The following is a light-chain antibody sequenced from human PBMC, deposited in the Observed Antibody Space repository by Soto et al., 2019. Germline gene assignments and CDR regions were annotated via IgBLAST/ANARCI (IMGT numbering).Light chain of an antibody. V-gene: IGKV3-15*01. J-gene: IGKJ1*01. Sequence: EIGMTQSPATLSVSPGERATLSCRASQGIRNFLAWYQQKPGQAPRLLISGASTRATGIPARFSGSGSGTDFTLTISSLQSEDFAVYYCQQSASWPWTFGQGTKVEIK. CDR2: GAS. CDR1: QGIRNF. CDR3: QQSASWPWT.